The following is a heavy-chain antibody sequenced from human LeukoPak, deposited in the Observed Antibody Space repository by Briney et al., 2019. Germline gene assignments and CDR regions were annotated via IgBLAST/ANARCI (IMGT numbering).Heavy chain of an antibody. CDR2: INPSGSST. CDR3: ARDNSVGDVAWWFDP. CDR1: GYTFTGYY. D-gene: IGHD1-26*01. J-gene: IGHJ5*02. Sequence: ASVKVSCKASGYTFTGYYMHWVRQAPGQGLEWLGLINPSGSSTLYAQKFQGRVTMTRDMSTTTDYMELSSLRSEDTAVYYCARDNSVGDVAWWFDPWGQGALVTVSS. V-gene: IGHV1-46*01.